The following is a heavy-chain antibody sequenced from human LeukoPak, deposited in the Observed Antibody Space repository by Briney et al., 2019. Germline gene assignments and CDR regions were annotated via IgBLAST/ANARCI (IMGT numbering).Heavy chain of an antibody. CDR3: ARGGGYYNFWSGDYYHYYYYMDV. V-gene: IGHV3-74*01. CDR2: INSDGRSK. D-gene: IGHD3-3*01. CDR1: GLTFSGYW. Sequence: GGSLRLSCAASGLTFSGYWMHWVRQAPGKGMVWVSHINSDGRSKTYADSVKGRFNVSRDNAKNTLYLQMNSLRAEDTAVYYCARGGGYYNFWSGDYYHYYYYMDVWGKGTTVTVSS. J-gene: IGHJ6*03.